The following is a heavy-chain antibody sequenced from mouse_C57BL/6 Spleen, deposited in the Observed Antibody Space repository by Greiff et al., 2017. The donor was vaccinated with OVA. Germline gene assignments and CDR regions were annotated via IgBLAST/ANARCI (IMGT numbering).Heavy chain of an antibody. Sequence: EVQGVESGTVLARPGASVKMSCKTSGYTFTSYWMHWVKQRPGQGLEWIGAIYPGNSDTNYNQKFKGKAKLTAVTSASTAYMELSSLTNEDSAVYYCRVITTTSFDYWGQGTTLTVSS. J-gene: IGHJ2*01. D-gene: IGHD1-1*01. V-gene: IGHV1-5*01. CDR1: GYTFTSYW. CDR3: RVITTTSFDY. CDR2: IYPGNSDT.